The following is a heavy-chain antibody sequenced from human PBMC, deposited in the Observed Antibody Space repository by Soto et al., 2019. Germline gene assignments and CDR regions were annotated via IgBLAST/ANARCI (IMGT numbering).Heavy chain of an antibody. CDR2: IYYRGNA. D-gene: IGHD3-9*01. CDR1: DDSINSDKYY. CDR3: ARLEGLATISHYFDF. V-gene: IGHV4-39*01. J-gene: IGHJ4*02. Sequence: SETLSLTCSVSDDSINSDKYYWGWIRQPPGKGLEWIGSIYYRGNAYYNPSLQTRVTISLDKSRSQFSLKLNSVTAADSAVYFCARLEGLATISHYFDFWGPGALVTVSS.